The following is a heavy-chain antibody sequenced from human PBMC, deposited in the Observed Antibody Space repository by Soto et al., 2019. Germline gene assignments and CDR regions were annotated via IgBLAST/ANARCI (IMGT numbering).Heavy chain of an antibody. V-gene: IGHV3-30-3*01. CDR1: GFTFSSDA. Sequence: QVQLVESGGGVVQPGRSLRLSCAASGFTFSSDAMHWVRQALGKGLEWVAVISYDGSKKYYADSVKGRFTISRDNSKNTLYLQMNSVRAEDTAVYYCAGAYAAITPGDYWGQGTLVTVSS. D-gene: IGHD2-2*01. CDR3: AGAYAAITPGDY. CDR2: ISYDGSKK. J-gene: IGHJ4*02.